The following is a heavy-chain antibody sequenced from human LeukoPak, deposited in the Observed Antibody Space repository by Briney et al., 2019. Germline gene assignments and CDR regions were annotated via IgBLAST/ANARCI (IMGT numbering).Heavy chain of an antibody. CDR3: AKVKALDAVASYSDY. Sequence: PGGSLRLSCAAPGFVFSTYAMGWVRQAPGKGLEWVSAISSSGGNTYYADSVKGQFTISRDNSKNTLDLQMNSLRAEDTAMYHCAKVKALDAVASYSDYWGQGTLVTVSS. D-gene: IGHD1-1*01. CDR2: ISSSGGNT. V-gene: IGHV3-23*01. J-gene: IGHJ4*02. CDR1: GFVFSTYA.